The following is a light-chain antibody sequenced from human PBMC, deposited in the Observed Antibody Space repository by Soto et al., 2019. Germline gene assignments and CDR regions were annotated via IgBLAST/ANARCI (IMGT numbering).Light chain of an antibody. CDR1: QSVNNY. V-gene: IGKV3-11*01. J-gene: IGKJ4*01. CDR3: QQHGTWPWFT. CDR2: DAS. Sequence: EIVLKQSPGTLSLSPGERATLSCRASQSVNNYLAWYQQKPGQAPRLLIYDASNRATGIPPRFSGSGSGTGFTLTISSLVAEDAVVDECQQHGTWPWFTFGGGTRVE.